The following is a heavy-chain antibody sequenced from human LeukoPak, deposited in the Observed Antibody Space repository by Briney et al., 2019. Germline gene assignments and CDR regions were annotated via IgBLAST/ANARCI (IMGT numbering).Heavy chain of an antibody. V-gene: IGHV1-18*04. Sequence: ASVKVSCKASGYTFTSYYMHWVRQAPGQGLEWMGWISAYNGNTNYAQKLQGRVTMTTDTSTSTAYMELRSLRSDDTAVYYCAREESYCSSTSCYLDYWGQGTLVTVSS. CDR1: GYTFTSYY. CDR3: AREESYCSSTSCYLDY. J-gene: IGHJ4*02. CDR2: ISAYNGNT. D-gene: IGHD2-2*01.